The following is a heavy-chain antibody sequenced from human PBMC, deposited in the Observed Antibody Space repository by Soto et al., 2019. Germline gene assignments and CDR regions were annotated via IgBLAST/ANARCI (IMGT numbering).Heavy chain of an antibody. Sequence: EVQLVESGGGLVQPGGSLRLSCAASGFTFSSYWMSWVRQAPGKGLEWVANIKQDGSEKYYVDSVKGRFTIARDNATNSLYLQMNSLRAEDTAVYYCAREPNWNDVWAFDIWGQGTMVTVSS. CDR3: AREPNWNDVWAFDI. J-gene: IGHJ3*02. V-gene: IGHV3-7*01. CDR1: GFTFSSYW. D-gene: IGHD1-1*01. CDR2: IKQDGSEK.